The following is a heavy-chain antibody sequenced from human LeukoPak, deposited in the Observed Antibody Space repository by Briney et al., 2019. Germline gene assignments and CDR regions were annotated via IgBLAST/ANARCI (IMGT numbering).Heavy chain of an antibody. J-gene: IGHJ6*03. Sequence: ASVKVSCKASGYTFTSYDINWVRQATGQGLEWMGWMNPNSGNTGYAQKFQGRVTMTRNTSISTAYMELSSLRSEDTAVYYCARGVGAAAGTGYYYYMDVWGKGTTVTASS. D-gene: IGHD6-13*01. CDR1: GYTFTSYD. CDR2: MNPNSGNT. V-gene: IGHV1-8*01. CDR3: ARGVGAAAGTGYYYYMDV.